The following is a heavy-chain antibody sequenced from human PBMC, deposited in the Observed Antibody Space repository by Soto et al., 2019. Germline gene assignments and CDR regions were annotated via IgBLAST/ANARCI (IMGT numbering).Heavy chain of an antibody. CDR3: ARDRGCSGGICYRDLGY. V-gene: IGHV3-30*03. CDR2: ISYDGSNT. J-gene: IGHJ4*02. D-gene: IGHD2-15*01. CDR1: GFTFSSYG. Sequence: GGSLRLSCAASGFTFSSYGMHWVRQAPGKGLEWVAIISYDGSNTYYADSVKGRFTISRDNAKNSLYLHVNSLSAEDTAVFYCARDRGCSGGICYRDLGYWGQGTLVTVSS.